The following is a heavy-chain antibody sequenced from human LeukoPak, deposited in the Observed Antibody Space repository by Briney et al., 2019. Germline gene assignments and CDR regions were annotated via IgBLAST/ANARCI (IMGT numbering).Heavy chain of an antibody. D-gene: IGHD6-13*01. CDR2: MNPNSGNT. Sequence: ASVKVSCKASGYTFTSYDINWVRQATGQGLEWMGWMNPNSGNTGYAQKFQGRVTITRNTSISTAYMELSSLRSEDTAVYYCARKQQLVWGYNWFDPWGQGTLVTVSS. J-gene: IGHJ5*02. V-gene: IGHV1-8*03. CDR3: ARKQQLVWGYNWFDP. CDR1: GYTFTSYD.